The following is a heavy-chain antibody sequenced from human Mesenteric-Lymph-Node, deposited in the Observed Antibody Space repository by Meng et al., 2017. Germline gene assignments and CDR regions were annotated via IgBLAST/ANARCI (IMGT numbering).Heavy chain of an antibody. Sequence: QVQCVELGAEVKKPGASVKVYCKASGYSFTSYAMHWVRQAPGQGREWMGRINPGGTTPRYAQTFQGRVTMTTDTSTSTVNMEVSSLRSEDTAVYYCARGGARIAVAGGNWFDPWGQGTLVTVSS. V-gene: IGHV1-46*01. D-gene: IGHD6-19*01. CDR1: GYSFTSYA. CDR2: INPGGTTP. J-gene: IGHJ5*02. CDR3: ARGGARIAVAGGNWFDP.